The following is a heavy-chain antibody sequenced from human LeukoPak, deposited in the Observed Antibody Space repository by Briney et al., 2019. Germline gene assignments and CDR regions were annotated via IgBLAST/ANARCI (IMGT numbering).Heavy chain of an antibody. CDR1: GGSISSSNYY. J-gene: IGHJ4*02. CDR3: ARKQGGTMYDV. D-gene: IGHD1-7*01. V-gene: IGHV4-39*07. CDR2: FYSGGSA. Sequence: PSETLSLTCIVPGGSISSSNYYWAWIPQPPGKGLEWIGTFYSGGSAYYNPSLTSRVSISKDTSDNQFSLRLYSVTAADTAVYYCARKQGGTMYDVWGQGTQVTVSS.